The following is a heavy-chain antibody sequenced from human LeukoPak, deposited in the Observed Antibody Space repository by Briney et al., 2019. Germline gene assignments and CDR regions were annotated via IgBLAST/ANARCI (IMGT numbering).Heavy chain of an antibody. CDR3: ARGIGTSYDSSRDAFDI. Sequence: SETLSLTCTVSAGSINSGDYYWSWIRQPAGKGLEWIRRIYSPGTNYNYNPSVKSRVTISIDTSKNQFSLKLTSVTAADTAVYYCARGIGTSYDSSRDAFDIWGQGTMVTVSS. D-gene: IGHD3-22*01. J-gene: IGHJ3*02. CDR2: IYSPGTN. V-gene: IGHV4-61*02. CDR1: AGSINSGDYY.